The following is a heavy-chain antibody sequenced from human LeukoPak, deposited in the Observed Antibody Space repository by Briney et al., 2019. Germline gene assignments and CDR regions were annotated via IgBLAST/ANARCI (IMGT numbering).Heavy chain of an antibody. CDR3: AKGGTTAWTAVDY. CDR2: ISAGATAT. V-gene: IGHV3-23*01. Sequence: LSLTCAVSGGSISSGGYSWSWIRQPPGKGLEWVSSISAGATATYYADSAKGRFTISRDNSENTLYLQMNSLRADDTALYYCAKGGTTAWTAVDYWGQGTLVTVSS. CDR1: GGSISSGGYS. J-gene: IGHJ4*02. D-gene: IGHD4-11*01.